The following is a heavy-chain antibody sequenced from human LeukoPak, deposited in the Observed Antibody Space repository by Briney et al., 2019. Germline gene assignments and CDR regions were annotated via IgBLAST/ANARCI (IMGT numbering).Heavy chain of an antibody. CDR1: GGSISTYF. V-gene: IGHV4-59*08. CDR3: ARLSYGGNARDAFDI. CDR2: IFYSGST. J-gene: IGHJ3*02. D-gene: IGHD4-23*01. Sequence: SETLSLTCTVSGGSISTYFWSWIRQPPGKGLEWIGYIFYSGSTNYSPSLKSRVTISVDTSTNQFSLKLTSVTAADTAVYYCARLSYGGNARDAFDIWGQGTVVTVSS.